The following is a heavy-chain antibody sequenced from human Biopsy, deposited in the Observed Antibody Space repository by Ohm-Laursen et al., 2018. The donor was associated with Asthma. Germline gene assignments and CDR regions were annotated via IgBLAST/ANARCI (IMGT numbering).Heavy chain of an antibody. D-gene: IGHD1-7*01. CDR2: ISSSGATI. Sequence: SLRLSCAASGFTFSDYYMSWIRQAPGKGLEWVSYISSSGATIYYADSVRGRFTISRDNAKNSLYLQMNSLRAEDTAVYYCARVMELELLDYWGQGTLVTVSP. J-gene: IGHJ4*02. CDR3: ARVMELELLDY. CDR1: GFTFSDYY. V-gene: IGHV3-11*01.